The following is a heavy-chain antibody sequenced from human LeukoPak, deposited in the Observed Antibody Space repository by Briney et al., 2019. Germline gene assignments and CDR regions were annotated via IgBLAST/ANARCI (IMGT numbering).Heavy chain of an antibody. CDR2: ISNSGDFI. Sequence: GGSLRLSCAASGFMFSDEYMSWIRQAPGKGLEWVSYISNSGDFIAYADSVKGRFTISRDNAKNSLYLQMNSLRAEDTAVYYCARDGTYCSSTSCYFDPWGQGTLVTVSS. D-gene: IGHD2-2*01. V-gene: IGHV3-11*04. CDR3: ARDGTYCSSTSCYFDP. J-gene: IGHJ5*02. CDR1: GFMFSDEY.